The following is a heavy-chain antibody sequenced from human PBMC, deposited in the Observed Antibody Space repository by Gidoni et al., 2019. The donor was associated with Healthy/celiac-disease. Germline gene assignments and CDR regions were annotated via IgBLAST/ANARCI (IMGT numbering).Heavy chain of an antibody. Sequence: EVQLVESGGGLVKPGGSLRPSCAASGFTFSSYSMNWVRQAPGKGLEWVSSISSSSSYIYYADSVKGRFTISRDNAKNSLYLQMNSLRAEDTAVYYCARDWGDSSSWYPNSDFADYWGQGTLVTVSS. CDR1: GFTFSSYS. CDR3: ARDWGDSSSWYPNSDFADY. CDR2: ISSSSSYI. J-gene: IGHJ4*02. D-gene: IGHD6-13*01. V-gene: IGHV3-21*01.